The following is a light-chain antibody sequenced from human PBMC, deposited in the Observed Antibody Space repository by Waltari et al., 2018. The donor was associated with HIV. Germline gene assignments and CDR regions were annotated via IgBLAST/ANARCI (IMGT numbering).Light chain of an antibody. V-gene: IGLV1-40*01. CDR3: QSYDSNLSGL. Sequence: QSELTQPPSVSAAPGPRVTISCPGSSSNIGAGYDVHWYQQVPGRAPKVVIYGNSNRPSGVPDRFSGSKSGSSASLVITGLQSEDEADYYCQSYDSNLSGLFGGGTKVTVL. CDR2: GNS. J-gene: IGLJ2*01. CDR1: SSNIGAGYD.